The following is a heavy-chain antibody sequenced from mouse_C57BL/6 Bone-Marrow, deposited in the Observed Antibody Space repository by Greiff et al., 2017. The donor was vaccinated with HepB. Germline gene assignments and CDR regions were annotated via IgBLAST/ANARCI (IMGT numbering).Heavy chain of an antibody. J-gene: IGHJ2*01. CDR2: IHPNSGST. D-gene: IGHD1-1*01. CDR1: GYTFTSYW. Sequence: QVQLKQPGAELVKPGASVKLSCKASGYTFTSYWMHWVKQRPGQGLEWIGMIHPNSGSTNYNEKFKSKATLTVDKSSSTAYMQLSSLTSEDSAVYYCARRGSSYYGSSYDYWGQGTTLTVSS. V-gene: IGHV1-64*01. CDR3: ARRGSSYYGSSYDY.